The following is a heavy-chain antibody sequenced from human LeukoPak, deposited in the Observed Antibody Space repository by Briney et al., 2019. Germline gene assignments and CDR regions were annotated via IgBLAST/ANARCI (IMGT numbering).Heavy chain of an antibody. J-gene: IGHJ4*02. D-gene: IGHD3-22*01. CDR2: IIPIFGTA. Sequence: SVKVSCKASGYTFISYYIHWVRQAPGQGLEWMGGIIPIFGTANYAQKFQGRVTITADESTSTAYMELSSLRSEDTAVYYCARVDYYDSSFDYWGQGTLVTVSS. CDR1: GYTFISYY. CDR3: ARVDYYDSSFDY. V-gene: IGHV1-69*13.